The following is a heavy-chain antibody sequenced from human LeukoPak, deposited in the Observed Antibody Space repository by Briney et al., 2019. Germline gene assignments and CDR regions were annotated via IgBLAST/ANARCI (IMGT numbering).Heavy chain of an antibody. CDR2: INHSGST. Sequence: SETLSLTCAVCGGSFSGYYWSWVRQPPGKGVEWMGEINHSGSTNYNPSLNSRVTISVDTSKNQFSLKLSSVTAADTAVYYCARGPGSSSWYTYPAGGWFDPWGQGTLVTVSS. CDR1: GGSFSGYY. J-gene: IGHJ5*02. D-gene: IGHD6-13*01. CDR3: ARGPGSSSWYTYPAGGWFDP. V-gene: IGHV4-34*01.